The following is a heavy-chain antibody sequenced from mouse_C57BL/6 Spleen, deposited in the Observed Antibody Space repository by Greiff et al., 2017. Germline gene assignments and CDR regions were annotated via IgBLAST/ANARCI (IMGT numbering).Heavy chain of an antibody. Sequence: QVQLQQPGAELVKPGASVKMSCKASGYTFTSYWITWVKQRPGQGLEWIGDIYPGSGSTNYNEKFKSKATLTVDTASSTAYMQLSSLTSEDSAVYYCERHGDGYDGLFAYWGQGTLVTVSA. D-gene: IGHD2-2*01. CDR2: IYPGSGST. CDR1: GYTFTSYW. V-gene: IGHV1-55*01. J-gene: IGHJ3*01. CDR3: ERHGDGYDGLFAY.